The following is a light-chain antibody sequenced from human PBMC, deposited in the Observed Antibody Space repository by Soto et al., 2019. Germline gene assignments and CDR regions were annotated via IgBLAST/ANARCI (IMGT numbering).Light chain of an antibody. J-gene: IGLJ2*01. CDR3: QSYDSNLSGSRVV. CDR1: SSNIGAGYD. CDR2: INS. V-gene: IGLV1-40*01. Sequence: QSVLTQPPSVSGAPGQRVTISCTGSSSNIGAGYDVHWYQQLPGTAPKLLIYINSNRPSGVPDRFSGSKSGTSASLAITGLQAEDEADYYCQSYDSNLSGSRVVFGGGTQLTVL.